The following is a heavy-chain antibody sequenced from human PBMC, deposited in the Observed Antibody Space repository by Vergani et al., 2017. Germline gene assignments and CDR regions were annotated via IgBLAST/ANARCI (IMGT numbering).Heavy chain of an antibody. J-gene: IGHJ4*02. D-gene: IGHD6-13*01. CDR2: INPSGGST. V-gene: IGHV1-46*01. CDR3: ARSIAAAGXLDY. Sequence: QVHLVQSGAEVKKPGASVKVSCKASGYTFTSYYMHWVRQAPGQGLEWMGIINPSGGSTTSTQKFQGRVTMTRDTSTSTVYMELSSLRSEDTAVYYCARSIAAAGXLDYWGQGTLVTVSS. CDR1: GYTFTSYY.